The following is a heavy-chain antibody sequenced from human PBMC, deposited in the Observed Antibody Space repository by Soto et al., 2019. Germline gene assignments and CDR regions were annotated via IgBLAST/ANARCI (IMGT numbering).Heavy chain of an antibody. CDR1: GDSVSSNSAA. J-gene: IGHJ6*02. D-gene: IGHD3-3*01. Sequence: PSQTLSLTCAISGDSVSSNSAAWNWIRQSPSRGLEWLGRTYYRSKWYNDYAVSVKSRITINPDTSKNQFSLQLSSVTPEDTAVYYCAREANYDFWRSYYYYYGMDVWGQGTTVTVSS. V-gene: IGHV6-1*01. CDR2: TYYRSKWYN. CDR3: AREANYDFWRSYYYYYGMDV.